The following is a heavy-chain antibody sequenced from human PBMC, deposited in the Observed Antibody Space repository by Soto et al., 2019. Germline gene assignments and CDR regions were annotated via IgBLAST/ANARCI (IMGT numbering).Heavy chain of an antibody. CDR3: ASGNAWGVLFAS. D-gene: IGHD3-16*01. Sequence: SETLSLTCTVSGASINSGGYYWSWIRQLPGKGLEWIGYIYVSGNTYYSPSFESRVTISLDTSQNQFSLKLTSVIAADTAVYYCASGNAWGVLFASWGQGTLVTVSS. CDR2: IYVSGNT. CDR1: GASINSGGYY. J-gene: IGHJ4*02. V-gene: IGHV4-31*03.